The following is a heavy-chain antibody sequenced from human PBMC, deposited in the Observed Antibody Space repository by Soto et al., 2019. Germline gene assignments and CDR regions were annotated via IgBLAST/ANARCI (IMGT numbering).Heavy chain of an antibody. V-gene: IGHV4-4*02. J-gene: IGHJ4*02. Sequence: PSETLSLTCVVSGESVSSDSWWSWVRQPPGKGLEWIGGIHHSGDDNYNPSLKSRVTLSLDKSKNQFSLKLSSVTAADTAVYYCARVEFGRFGAYWGQGTPVTVSS. CDR3: ARVEFGRFGAY. CDR2: IHHSGDD. CDR1: GESVSSDSW. D-gene: IGHD3-10*01.